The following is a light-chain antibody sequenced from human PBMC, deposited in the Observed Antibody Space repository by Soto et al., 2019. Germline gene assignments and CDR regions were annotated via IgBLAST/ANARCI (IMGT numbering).Light chain of an antibody. CDR1: QGISNY. J-gene: IGKJ1*01. Sequence: DIQLTQSPSFLSASVGDRVTITCRASQGISNYLAWYQQRPGKAPKLLMYGASTLQSGVPSRFSGSSSGTTFNLTINNLQPEDFATYYCQQLNNFPRTFGQGTKVE. V-gene: IGKV1-9*01. CDR3: QQLNNFPRT. CDR2: GAS.